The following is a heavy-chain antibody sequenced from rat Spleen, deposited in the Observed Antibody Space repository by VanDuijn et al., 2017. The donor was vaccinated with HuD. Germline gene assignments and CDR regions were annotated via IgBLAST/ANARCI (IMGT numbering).Heavy chain of an antibody. Sequence: EVQLVESGGDLVQPGRSMELSCAASGFTISNHYMAWVRQAPTKGLEWVATISTGGGNTYYRDSVKGRFTISRDNAENTVYLQMNSLRSEDTATYYCAKENYYGFIFDFWGQGVMVTVSS. D-gene: IGHD1-7*01. CDR2: ISTGGGNT. CDR1: GFTISNHY. CDR3: AKENYYGFIFDF. V-gene: IGHV5-25*01. J-gene: IGHJ2*01.